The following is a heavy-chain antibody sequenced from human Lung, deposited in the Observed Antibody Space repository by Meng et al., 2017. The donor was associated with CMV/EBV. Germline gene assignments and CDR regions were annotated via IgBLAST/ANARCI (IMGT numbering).Heavy chain of an antibody. CDR2: IYWNDEK. CDR1: GFSLRTSAAG. J-gene: IGHJ4*02. D-gene: IGHD3-9*01. Sequence: SGPTLVKPTQTLALTCTFSGFSLRTSAAGVGWIRQPPGKAPEWLALIYWNDEKRYSPSLQSRLTVTKDTSKNRVALTMTNMNPADTATYYCTHITRHYDPLTGYYPLFDYWGQGTMVXVSS. V-gene: IGHV2-5*01. CDR3: THITRHYDPLTGYYPLFDY.